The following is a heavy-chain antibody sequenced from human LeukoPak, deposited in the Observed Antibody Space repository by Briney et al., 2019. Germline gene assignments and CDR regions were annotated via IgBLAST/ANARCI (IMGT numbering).Heavy chain of an antibody. Sequence: GGSLSLSCAASGFTFSSYAMSWFRQAPGKGLKGVSAFGGRGGSTYYADSVKGRFTISRDNSKNTLYLQMNSLRAEDTAVYYCAKGGLRSGGSCYSFCSPDPCEYWGQGTLVTVSS. V-gene: IGHV3-23*01. CDR1: GFTFSSYA. J-gene: IGHJ4*02. CDR2: FGGRGGST. D-gene: IGHD2-15*01. CDR3: AKGGLRSGGSCYSFCSPDPCEY.